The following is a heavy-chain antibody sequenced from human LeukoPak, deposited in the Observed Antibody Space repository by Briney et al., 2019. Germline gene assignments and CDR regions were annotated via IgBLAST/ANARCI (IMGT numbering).Heavy chain of an antibody. D-gene: IGHD3-16*01. CDR2: IKSKTDGGTT. Sequence: GGSLRLSCAASGFTFSNAWMSWVRQAPGKGLEWVGGIKSKTDGGTTDYAAPVKGRFTISRDDSKNTLYLQMNSLKTEDTAVYYCTREGPMIAFDIWGQGTMVTVSS. V-gene: IGHV3-15*01. J-gene: IGHJ3*02. CDR3: TREGPMIAFDI. CDR1: GFTFSNAW.